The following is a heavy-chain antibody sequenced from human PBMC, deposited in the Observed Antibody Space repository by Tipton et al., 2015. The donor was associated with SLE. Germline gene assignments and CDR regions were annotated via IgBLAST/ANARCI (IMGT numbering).Heavy chain of an antibody. CDR1: GGSISGHY. CDR2: LYYTGIT. D-gene: IGHD2-2*01. CDR3: ARYYCTTTRCYYFDY. V-gene: IGHV4-59*11. Sequence: TLSLTCTVSGGSISGHYWSWIRQPPGRGLEWIGYLYYTGITHYNPSLKSRVTISVDTSKNQFSLKLRSVTAADTAVYFCARYYCTTTRCYYFDYWGRGTLVTVSS. J-gene: IGHJ4*02.